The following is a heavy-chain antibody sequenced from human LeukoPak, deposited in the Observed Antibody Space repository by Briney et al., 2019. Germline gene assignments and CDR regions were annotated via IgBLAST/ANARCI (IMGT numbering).Heavy chain of an antibody. V-gene: IGHV3-23*01. Sequence: QSGGSLRLSCAASGFAFTDYAISWVRQAPGKGLEWVSAITDSGGATYYADSVEGRFTISRDNSKNTLYLQMNSLRGDDTAIYYCAKAYTRSWYAAFDIWGQGTMVTISS. D-gene: IGHD6-13*01. CDR3: AKAYTRSWYAAFDI. CDR1: GFAFTDYA. CDR2: ITDSGGAT. J-gene: IGHJ3*02.